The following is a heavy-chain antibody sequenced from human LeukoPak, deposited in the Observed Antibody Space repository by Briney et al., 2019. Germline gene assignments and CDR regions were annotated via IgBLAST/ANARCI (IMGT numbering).Heavy chain of an antibody. J-gene: IGHJ4*02. CDR2: ISSSRSTI. CDR1: GFTFINYG. D-gene: IGHD3-16*01. V-gene: IGHV3-48*04. CDR3: AREPYDSMGALDY. Sequence: GGSLRLSCAASGFTFINYGMNWVRQAPGKGLEWISYISSSRSTIYYADSVKGRLTISRDNAKNSLYLQMSSLRAEDTAVYYCAREPYDSMGALDYWGQGTLVTVSS.